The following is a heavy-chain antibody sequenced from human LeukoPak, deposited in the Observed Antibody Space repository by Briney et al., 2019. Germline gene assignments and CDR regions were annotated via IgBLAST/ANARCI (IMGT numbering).Heavy chain of an antibody. D-gene: IGHD2-15*01. CDR2: INPNSGGT. V-gene: IGHV1-2*04. J-gene: IGHJ3*02. CDR3: ARGNTQGYCSGGSCPEGAFDI. Sequence: ASVKVSCKASGYTFTGYYMHWVRQAPGQGLEWMGWINPNSGGTNYAQKFQGWVTMTRDTSISTAYMELSRLRSDDTAVYYCARGNTQGYCSGGSCPEGAFDIWGQGTMVTVSS. CDR1: GYTFTGYY.